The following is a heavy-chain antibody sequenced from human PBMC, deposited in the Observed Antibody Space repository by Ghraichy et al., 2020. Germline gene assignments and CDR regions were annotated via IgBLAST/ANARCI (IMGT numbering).Heavy chain of an antibody. CDR2: ISSSSSYI. V-gene: IGHV3-21*01. Sequence: GGSLRLSCAASGFTFSSYSMNWVRQAPGKGLEWVSSISSSSSYIYYADSVKGRFTISRDNAKNSLYLQMNSLRAEDTAVYYCARDSSLLWFGESPSPDAFDIWGQGTMVTVSS. CDR1: GFTFSSYS. D-gene: IGHD3-10*01. J-gene: IGHJ3*02. CDR3: ARDSSLLWFGESPSPDAFDI.